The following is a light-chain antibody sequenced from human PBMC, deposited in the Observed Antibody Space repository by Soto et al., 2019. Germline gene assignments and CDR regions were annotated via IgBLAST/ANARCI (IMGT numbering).Light chain of an antibody. CDR2: DVS. Sequence: QSVLTQPRSVSGSPGQSVAISCTGTSSDVGGHDYVSWYQQHPGKAPKLMIHDVSKRPSGVPDRFSGSKSGNTASLTISGLQAEDEADYYCCSYAGSYTFVVFGGGTQLTVL. V-gene: IGLV2-11*01. CDR3: CSYAGSYTFVV. CDR1: SSDVGGHDY. J-gene: IGLJ2*01.